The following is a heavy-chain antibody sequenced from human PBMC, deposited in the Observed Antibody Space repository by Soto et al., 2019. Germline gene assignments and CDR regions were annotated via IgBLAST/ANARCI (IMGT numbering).Heavy chain of an antibody. V-gene: IGHV3-23*01. J-gene: IGHJ4*02. Sequence: EVQLLESGGGFVQPGGSLRLSCAASGFTFSTYAMNWVRQAPGKGLEWVSTISVSGDSAFFADSVRGRFTISRDNSKNTVYLQMNSLRADDTAMYYCATRHLSNCSGGTCNPFDFWGQGTLVTVSS. CDR2: ISVSGDSA. CDR3: ATRHLSNCSGGTCNPFDF. D-gene: IGHD2-15*01. CDR1: GFTFSTYA.